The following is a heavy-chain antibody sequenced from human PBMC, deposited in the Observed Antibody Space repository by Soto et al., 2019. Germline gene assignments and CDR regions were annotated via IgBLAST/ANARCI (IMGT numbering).Heavy chain of an antibody. J-gene: IGHJ4*02. CDR3: AKGRDILTYYFDY. CDR2: ISYDGSNK. Sequence: PGGSLRLSCAASGFTFSSYGMHWVRQAPGKGLEWVAVISYDGSNKYYADSVKGRFTISRDNSKNTLYVQMNSLRVEDTAVYYCAKGRDILTYYFDYWGQGTQVTVSS. CDR1: GFTFSSYG. V-gene: IGHV3-30*18. D-gene: IGHD3-9*01.